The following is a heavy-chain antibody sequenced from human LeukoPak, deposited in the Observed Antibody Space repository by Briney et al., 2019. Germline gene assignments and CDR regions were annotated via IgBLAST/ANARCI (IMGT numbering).Heavy chain of an antibody. J-gene: IGHJ4*02. V-gene: IGHV1-69*04. CDR1: GGTFSSYA. CDR3: ARDYSRYGDYVSFDS. CDR2: IIPIFGIA. Sequence: SVKVSCKASGGTFSSYAISWVRQAPGQGLEWMGRIIPIFGIANYAQKFQGRVTITADKSTSTAYMELSSLRSEDTAVYYCARDYSRYGDYVSFDSWGQGTLVTVSS. D-gene: IGHD4-17*01.